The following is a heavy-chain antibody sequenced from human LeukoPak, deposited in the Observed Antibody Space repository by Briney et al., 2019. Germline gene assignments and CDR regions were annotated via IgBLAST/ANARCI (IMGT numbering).Heavy chain of an antibody. J-gene: IGHJ4*02. D-gene: IGHD1-26*01. Sequence: PSETLSLTCAVYGGTFSGYYWSWVRQPPGKGLEWIGYIYYSGSTNYNPSLKSRVTISVDTSKNQFSLKLSSVTAADTAVYYCARGIVGFPVDYWGQGTLVTVSS. CDR1: GGTFSGYY. V-gene: IGHV4-59*01. CDR2: IYYSGST. CDR3: ARGIVGFPVDY.